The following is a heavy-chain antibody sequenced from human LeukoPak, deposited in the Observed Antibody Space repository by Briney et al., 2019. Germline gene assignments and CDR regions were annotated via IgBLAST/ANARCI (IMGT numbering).Heavy chain of an antibody. CDR2: ISYDGSNK. CDR1: GFTFSSYG. D-gene: IGHD2-21*02. J-gene: IGHJ4*02. CDR3: AKGGHIVVVTAIGGFDY. Sequence: GGSLRLSCAASGFTFSSYGMHWVRQAPGKGLEWVAVISYDGSNKYYADSVKGRFTISRDNSKSTLYLQMNSLRAEDTAVYYCAKGGHIVVVTAIGGFDYWGQGTLVTVSS. V-gene: IGHV3-30*18.